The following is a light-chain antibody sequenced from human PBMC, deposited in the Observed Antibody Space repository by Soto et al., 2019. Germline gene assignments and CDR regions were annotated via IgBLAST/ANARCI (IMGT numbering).Light chain of an antibody. CDR3: QQYDNLPLT. CDR2: DAS. V-gene: IGKV1-33*01. J-gene: IGKJ4*01. CDR1: QDISNY. Sequence: DIQMTQSPSSLSASVGDRVTITCQASQDISNYLNWYQQQPGKAPKLLIYDASNLETGVPSRFSGSGSGTDFTFTISSLQPEAISTYYWQQYDNLPLTFGGGTKVEIK.